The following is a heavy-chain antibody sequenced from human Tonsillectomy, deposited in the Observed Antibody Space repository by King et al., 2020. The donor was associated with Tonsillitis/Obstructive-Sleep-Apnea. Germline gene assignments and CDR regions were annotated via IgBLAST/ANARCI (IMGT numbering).Heavy chain of an antibody. V-gene: IGHV1-8*01. CDR2: MNPNSGNT. Sequence: QLVQSGTEVKKPGASVKVSCKASGYTFTTYDINWVRQATGRGLEWMGWMNPNSGNTGYAQKFQGRVTMTRNTSISTAYMELSSLRSEDTAVYYCARRHLTGTTYNWFDPWGQGTLVTVSS. CDR1: GYTFTTYD. D-gene: IGHD1-7*01. J-gene: IGHJ5*02. CDR3: ARRHLTGTTYNWFDP.